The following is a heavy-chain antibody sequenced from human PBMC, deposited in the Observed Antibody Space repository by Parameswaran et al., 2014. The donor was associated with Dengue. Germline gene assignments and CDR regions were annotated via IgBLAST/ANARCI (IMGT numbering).Heavy chain of an antibody. J-gene: IGHJ6*02. Sequence: WIRQPPGKGLEWVSSISSSSSYIYYADSVKGRFTISRDNAKNSLYLQMNSLRAEDTAVYYCARDGAGYYGSGSKYTPSGYYGMDVWGQGTTVTVSS. D-gene: IGHD3-10*01. V-gene: IGHV3-21*01. CDR3: ARDGAGYYGSGSKYTPSGYYGMDV. CDR2: ISSSSSYI.